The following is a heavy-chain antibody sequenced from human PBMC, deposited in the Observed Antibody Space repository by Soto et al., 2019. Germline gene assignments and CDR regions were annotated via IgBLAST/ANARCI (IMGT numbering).Heavy chain of an antibody. CDR1: GFTFSAFG. D-gene: IGHD3-3*01. CDR2: ISNDGNSE. V-gene: IGHV3-30*18. Sequence: QVQLVESGGGVVQPGRSLRLSCAASGFTFSAFGMHWVRQAPGKGLEWVAVISNDGNSEHYADSVKGRFTISRDNSKNTFYLQMNSLSVEDTVVYYCAKTITTVGVSSTGRGALLDNWGQGILVSVSS. CDR3: AKTITTVGVSSTGRGALLDN. J-gene: IGHJ4*02.